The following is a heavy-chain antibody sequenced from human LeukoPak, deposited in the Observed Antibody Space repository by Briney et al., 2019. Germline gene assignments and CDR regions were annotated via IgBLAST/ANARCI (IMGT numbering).Heavy chain of an antibody. CDR3: SRGPNGSGSYYSRWCYFDY. J-gene: IGHJ4*02. CDR1: GGSISSGDYY. CDR2: IYYSGST. V-gene: IGHV4-30-4*02. Sequence: SETLSLTCTVSGGSISSGDYYWSWIRQPPGKGLEWIGYIYYSGSTYYNPSLKSRVTISVDTSKNQFSLKLSSVTAADAAVYYFSRGPNGSGSYYSRWCYFDYWCEETLVTVSS. D-gene: IGHD3-10*01.